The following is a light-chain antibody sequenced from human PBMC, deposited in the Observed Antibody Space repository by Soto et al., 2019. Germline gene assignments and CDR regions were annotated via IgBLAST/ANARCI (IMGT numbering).Light chain of an antibody. J-gene: IGKJ5*01. Sequence: ESVLMQSPGTLSLSPGERSTLSCMAIQSVSSSRLAWYRQKPGQAPRLLIYGASSRATGIPARFSGSGSGTDFTLTISSLEHEDFAVYYCQQRSNWHPITFGQGTRLEIK. CDR1: QSVSSSR. V-gene: IGKV3D-20*02. CDR2: GAS. CDR3: QQRSNWHPIT.